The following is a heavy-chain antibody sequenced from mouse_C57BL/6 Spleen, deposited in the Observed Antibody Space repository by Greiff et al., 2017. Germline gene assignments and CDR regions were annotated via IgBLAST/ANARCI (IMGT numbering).Heavy chain of an antibody. J-gene: IGHJ4*01. V-gene: IGHV3-6*01. D-gene: IGHD1-1*01. Sequence: VQLKESGPGLVKPSQSLSLTCSVTGYSITSGYYWNWIRQFPGNKLEWMGYISYDGSNNYNPSLKNRISITRDTSKNQFFLKLNSVTTADTATYYCARGSSFYAMDYWGQGTSVTVSS. CDR1: GYSITSGYY. CDR2: ISYDGSN. CDR3: ARGSSFYAMDY.